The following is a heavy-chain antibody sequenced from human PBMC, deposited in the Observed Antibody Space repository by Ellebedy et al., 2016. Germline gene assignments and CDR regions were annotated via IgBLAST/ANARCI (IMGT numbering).Heavy chain of an antibody. J-gene: IGHJ4*02. CDR2: ISSSSSYI. CDR3: ARDYVVVPGRDYFDS. V-gene: IGHV3-21*01. D-gene: IGHD2-2*01. CDR1: GFTFSSYS. Sequence: GESLKISCAASGFTFSSYSMNWVRQAPGKGLEWVSSISSSSSYIYYTDSVKGRFTISRDNAKNSLYLQMNSLRAEDTAVYYCARDYVVVPGRDYFDSWGQGTLVTV.